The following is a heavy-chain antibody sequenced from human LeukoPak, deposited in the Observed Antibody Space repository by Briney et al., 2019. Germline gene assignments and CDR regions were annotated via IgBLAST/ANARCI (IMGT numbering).Heavy chain of an antibody. CDR2: IWYDGSNK. CDR1: GFTFSSYG. CDR3: AKDAKVPYSNYVNWFDP. Sequence: PGRSLRLSCAASGFTFSSYGMHWVRQAPGKGLEWVAVIWYDGSNKYYADSVKGRFTISRDNSKNTLYLQVNSLRAEDTAVYYCAKDAKVPYSNYVNWFDPWGQGTLVTVSS. D-gene: IGHD4-11*01. J-gene: IGHJ5*02. V-gene: IGHV3-33*06.